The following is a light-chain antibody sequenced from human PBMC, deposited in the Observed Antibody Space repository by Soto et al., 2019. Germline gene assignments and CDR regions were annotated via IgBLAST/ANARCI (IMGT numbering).Light chain of an antibody. V-gene: IGKV1-12*01. CDR3: QQANSFPIT. J-gene: IGKJ5*01. CDR1: QGLKF. Sequence: DIRITQSPSSVSASVGDTVTITCRASQGLKFLAWYQQKPGKAPRLLIYEATNLQSGVPPRFSGSGSGTDFTLTISSLQPEDFATYFCQQANSFPITFGQGTRLEIK. CDR2: EAT.